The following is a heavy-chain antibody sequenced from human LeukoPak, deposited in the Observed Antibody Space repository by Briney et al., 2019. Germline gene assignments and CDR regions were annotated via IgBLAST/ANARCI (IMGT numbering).Heavy chain of an antibody. CDR2: IYTSGST. V-gene: IGHV4-61*02. J-gene: IGHJ4*02. CDR3: ARGPTPHFDY. Sequence: SETLSLTCTVSGGSISSGSYYWSWIRQPAGKGLEWIGRIYTSGSTNYNPSLKSRVTISVDTSKNQFSLKLRSVTAADTAVYYCARGPTPHFDYWGQGTLVTVSS. CDR1: GGSISSGSYY.